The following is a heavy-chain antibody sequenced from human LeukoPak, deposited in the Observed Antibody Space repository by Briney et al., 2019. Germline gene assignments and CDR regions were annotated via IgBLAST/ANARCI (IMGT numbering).Heavy chain of an antibody. CDR1: GGSISSYY. CDR2: IYTGGST. V-gene: IGHV4-4*07. J-gene: IGHJ6*03. Sequence: PSETLSLTCTVSGGSISSYYWSWIRQPAGKGLQWIGRIYTGGSTNYNPSLKSRVTMSVDTSKSQFSLKLSSVTAADTAMYYCARDRQYDLRGYYYYYMDVWGKGTTVTVSS. D-gene: IGHD3-3*01. CDR3: ARDRQYDLRGYYYYYMDV.